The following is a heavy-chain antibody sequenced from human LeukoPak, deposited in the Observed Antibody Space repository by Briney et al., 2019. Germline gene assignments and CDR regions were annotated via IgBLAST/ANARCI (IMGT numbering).Heavy chain of an antibody. J-gene: IGHJ4*02. CDR3: ARASSGYYSFLRYYFDY. CDR2: IKQDGSEK. D-gene: IGHD3-22*01. CDR1: GFTFSSYW. Sequence: GGSPRLSCAASGFTFSSYWMSWVRQAPGKGLEWVANIKQDGSEKYYVDSVKGRFTISRDNAKNSLYLQMNSLRAEDTAVYYCARASSGYYSFLRYYFDYWGQGTLVTVSS. V-gene: IGHV3-7*01.